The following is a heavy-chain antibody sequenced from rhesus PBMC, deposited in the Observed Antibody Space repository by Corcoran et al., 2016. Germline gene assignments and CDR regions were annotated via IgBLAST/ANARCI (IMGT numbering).Heavy chain of an antibody. CDR2: IYGSGGST. CDR3: AAIETVDY. D-gene: IGHD2-15*01. J-gene: IGHJ4*01. Sequence: QVQLQESGPGLVKPSETLSLTCAVSGGPISGYYWSGIRQPPGKGLEWIGRIYGSGGSTAYSPSLKSRVTSSTDTSKNQFSLKLSSVTAADTAVYYCAAIETVDYWGQGVLVTVSS. CDR1: GGPISGYY. V-gene: IGHV4-160*01.